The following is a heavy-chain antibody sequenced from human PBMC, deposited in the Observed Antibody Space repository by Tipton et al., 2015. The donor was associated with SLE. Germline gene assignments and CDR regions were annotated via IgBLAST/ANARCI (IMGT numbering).Heavy chain of an antibody. V-gene: IGHV5-51*03. CDR2: VYPTDSDT. CDR1: GYTFSREW. D-gene: IGHD3-3*01. CDR3: ARWRDAFDY. J-gene: IGHJ4*02. Sequence: QLVQSGAEVKKPGESLKISCKASGYTFSREWIGWVRQTPGKGLEWMGIVYPTDSDTRYSPSFEGQVIISADKSINTAYLEWSSLKASDTATYYCARWRDAFDYWGQGALVTVSS.